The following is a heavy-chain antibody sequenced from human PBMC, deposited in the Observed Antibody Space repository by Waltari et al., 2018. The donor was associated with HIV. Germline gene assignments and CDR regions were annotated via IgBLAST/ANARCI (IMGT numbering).Heavy chain of an antibody. D-gene: IGHD2-21*02. CDR3: ARGFGCGGDCYYFDY. J-gene: IGHJ4*02. CDR1: GFSVRRNS. CDR2: IYSGGST. V-gene: IGHV3-53*01. Sequence: EVQLVESGGGLIQPGGSLRLSCAASGFSVRRNSMSWVRAAPGKGLEWVSVIYSGGSTYYADSVKGRFTISRDNSKNTLYLQMNSLRAEDTAVYYCARGFGCGGDCYYFDYWGQGTLVTVSS.